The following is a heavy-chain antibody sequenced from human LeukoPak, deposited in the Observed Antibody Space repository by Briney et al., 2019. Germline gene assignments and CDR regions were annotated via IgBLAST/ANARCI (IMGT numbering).Heavy chain of an antibody. Sequence: GGSLRLSCAASRFTFSSYGMHWVRQAPGKGLEWVAFIRYDGSNKYYADSVKGRFTISRDNSKNTLYLQMNSLRAEGTAVYYCAKDRGIISDYWGQGTLVTVSS. CDR3: AKDRGIISDY. J-gene: IGHJ4*02. V-gene: IGHV3-30*02. CDR2: IRYDGSNK. D-gene: IGHD3-10*01. CDR1: RFTFSSYG.